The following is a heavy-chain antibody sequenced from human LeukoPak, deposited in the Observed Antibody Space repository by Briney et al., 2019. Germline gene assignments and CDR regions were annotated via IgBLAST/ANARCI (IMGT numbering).Heavy chain of an antibody. Sequence: ASVKVSCKASGYTFTSYGISWVRQAPGQGLEWMGWISAYNGNTNYAQKLQGRVTMTTGTSTSTAYMELRSLRSDDTAVYYCARDKASGGLSWIQLWSDRFDYWGQGTLVTVSS. CDR2: ISAYNGNT. CDR3: ARDKASGGLSWIQLWSDRFDY. V-gene: IGHV1-18*01. D-gene: IGHD5-18*01. CDR1: GYTFTSYG. J-gene: IGHJ4*02.